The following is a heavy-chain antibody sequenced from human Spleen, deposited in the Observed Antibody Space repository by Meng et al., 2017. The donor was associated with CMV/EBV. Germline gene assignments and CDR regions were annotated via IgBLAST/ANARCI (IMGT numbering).Heavy chain of an antibody. V-gene: IGHV3-48*03. CDR1: GFTFSSYE. J-gene: IGHJ6*02. Sequence: GESLKISCAASGFTFSSYEMNWVRQAPGKGLEWVSYISSSGSTIYYADSVKGRFTISRDNSKNSLYLQMNSLRAEDTALYYCARDRVGGSGSYLSYYYYGMDVWGQGTTVTVSS. D-gene: IGHD3-10*01. CDR3: ARDRVGGSGSYLSYYYYGMDV. CDR2: ISSSGSTI.